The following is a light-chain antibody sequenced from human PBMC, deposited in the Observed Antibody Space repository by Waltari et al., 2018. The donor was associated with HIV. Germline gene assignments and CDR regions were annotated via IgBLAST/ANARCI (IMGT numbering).Light chain of an antibody. V-gene: IGKV3-20*01. CDR1: QSVSSNQ. CDR2: GGS. CDR3: HQYGNSPRT. Sequence: EIVLTQDPGTLSMSPGERAILACRASQSVSSNQIAWYQQKRCQAPMLLIYGGSSRATGIPDRFSGSGSGTHHTLTISRLEPEDFAVYYCHQYGNSPRTFGQGTKLEIK. J-gene: IGKJ2*01.